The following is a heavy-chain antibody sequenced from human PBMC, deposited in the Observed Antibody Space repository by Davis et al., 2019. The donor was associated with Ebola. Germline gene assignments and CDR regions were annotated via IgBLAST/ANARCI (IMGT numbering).Heavy chain of an antibody. CDR1: GFTFSSYG. CDR3: AKDRGYSYGWTLDY. CDR2: ISYDGSNK. V-gene: IGHV3-30*18. Sequence: PGGSLRLSCAASGFTFSSYGMHWVRQAPGKGLEWVAVISYDGSNKYYADSVKGRFTISRDNSKNTLYLQMNSLRAEDTAVYYCAKDRGYSYGWTLDYWGQGTLVTVSS. J-gene: IGHJ4*02. D-gene: IGHD5-18*01.